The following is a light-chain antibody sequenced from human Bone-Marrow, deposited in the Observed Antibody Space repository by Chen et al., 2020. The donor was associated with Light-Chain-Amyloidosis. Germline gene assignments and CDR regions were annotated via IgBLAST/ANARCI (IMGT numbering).Light chain of an antibody. V-gene: IGLV3-25*03. CDR2: RDT. CDR1: DLPTKY. CDR3: QSADSSGTYEVI. Sequence: SYELTQPPSVSVSPGQTARITCSGDDLPTKYAYGYQQKPGQAPVLVIHRDTERPSGISERFSGSSSGTTATLNISGVQAEDEADYHCQSADSSGTYEVIFGGGTKLTVL. J-gene: IGLJ2*01.